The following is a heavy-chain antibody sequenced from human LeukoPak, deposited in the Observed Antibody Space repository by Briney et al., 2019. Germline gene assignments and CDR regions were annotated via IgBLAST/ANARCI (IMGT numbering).Heavy chain of an antibody. D-gene: IGHD6-19*01. Sequence: ASVKVSCKASGYTFTGYYMHWVRQAPGQGLEWMGWINPNSGGTNYAQKFQGRVTMTRDTSISTAYMELSRLRSDDTAVYYCARVEAVAGALMDYWGQGTLVTVSS. CDR1: GYTFTGYY. CDR3: ARVEAVAGALMDY. CDR2: INPNSGGT. J-gene: IGHJ4*02. V-gene: IGHV1-2*02.